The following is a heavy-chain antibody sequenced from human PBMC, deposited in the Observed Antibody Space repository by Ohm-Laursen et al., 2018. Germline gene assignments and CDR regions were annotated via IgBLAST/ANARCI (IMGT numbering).Heavy chain of an antibody. J-gene: IGHJ6*02. D-gene: IGHD6-13*01. CDR1: GFPFSGYQ. CDR2: IGSSGSPK. Sequence: GSLRLSCPASGFPFSGYQLSWIRQAPGKGLAWVSYIGSSGSPKYCADSVKGRFTISRDNAKNSLYLQMNSLRADDTAVYYCARLGSSWSLDVWGQGTTVTVSS. CDR3: ARLGSSWSLDV. V-gene: IGHV3-11*01.